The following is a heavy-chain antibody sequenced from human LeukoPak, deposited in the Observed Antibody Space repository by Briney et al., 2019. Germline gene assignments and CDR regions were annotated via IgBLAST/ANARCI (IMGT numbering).Heavy chain of an antibody. V-gene: IGHV3-72*01. CDR2: TRNRANSYTT. J-gene: IGHJ4*02. Sequence: GGSLRLSCAASGFTLSDHYMDWVRQAPGKGLEWVGRTRNRANSYTTDYAASVKGRFTISRDDLKSSLYLQMNSLRAEDTAVYYCAREPPFTYYFDLWGQGTLVTVSS. CDR1: GFTLSDHY. CDR3: AREPPFTYYFDL.